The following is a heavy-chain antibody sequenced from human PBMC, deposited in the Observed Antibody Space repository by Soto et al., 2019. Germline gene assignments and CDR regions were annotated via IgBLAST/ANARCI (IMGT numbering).Heavy chain of an antibody. CDR3: ARDPMGRYYGSGSYYFDY. D-gene: IGHD3-10*01. V-gene: IGHV3-30-3*01. CDR1: GFTFSSYA. J-gene: IGHJ4*02. Sequence: QVQLVESGGGVVQPGRSLRLSCAASGFTFSSYAMHWVRQAPGKGLEWVAVISYDGSNKYYADSVKGRFTISRDNSKNTRYLQINSLRADDTAVYYCARDPMGRYYGSGSYYFDYWGQGTLVTVSS. CDR2: ISYDGSNK.